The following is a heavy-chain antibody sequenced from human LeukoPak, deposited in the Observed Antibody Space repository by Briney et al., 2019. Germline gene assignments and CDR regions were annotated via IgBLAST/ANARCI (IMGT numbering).Heavy chain of an antibody. CDR1: GYTFTGYN. CDR2: ISPNSGGT. Sequence: GASVNLSRKASGYTFTGYNMYWVRDAPGQGLERMGGISPNSGGTKDAQKCPGTVTMTRDTSISTAYMELSRLRSDDTAVYYCARAPTPYSDILTGSDDESYFDYWGQGTLVTVSS. V-gene: IGHV1-2*02. J-gene: IGHJ4*02. CDR3: ARAPTPYSDILTGSDDESYFDY. D-gene: IGHD3-9*01.